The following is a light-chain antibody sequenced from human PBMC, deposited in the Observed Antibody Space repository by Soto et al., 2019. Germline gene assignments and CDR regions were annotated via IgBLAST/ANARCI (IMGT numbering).Light chain of an antibody. CDR1: QSVSSY. J-gene: IGKJ1*01. Sequence: IVLTQSPATLSLSPGERATLSCRASQSVSSYLAWYQQKPGQAPRLLIYDASNRATGIPARFRGSGSGTDFTLTISSLEPEDFAVYYCQQRSNWPPVFGHGPKVDIK. V-gene: IGKV3-11*01. CDR3: QQRSNWPPV. CDR2: DAS.